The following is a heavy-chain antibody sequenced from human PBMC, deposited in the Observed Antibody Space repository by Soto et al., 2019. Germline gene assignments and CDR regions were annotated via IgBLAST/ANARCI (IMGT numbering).Heavy chain of an antibody. Sequence: ASVKVSCKASGYTFTSYGISWVRQAPGQGLEWMGWISAYNGNTNYAQKLQGRVTTTTDTSTSTAYMELRSLRSEDTAVYYCARERTTISMDVWGQGTTVTVSS. CDR3: ARERTTISMDV. V-gene: IGHV1-18*01. CDR2: ISAYNGNT. J-gene: IGHJ6*02. D-gene: IGHD3-9*01. CDR1: GYTFTSYG.